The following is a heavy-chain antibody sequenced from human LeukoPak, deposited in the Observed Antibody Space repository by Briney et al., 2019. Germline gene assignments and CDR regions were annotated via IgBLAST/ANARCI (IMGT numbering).Heavy chain of an antibody. V-gene: IGHV4-38-2*01. Sequence: SETLSLTCAVSGYSISSGYYWGWIRQPSGKGLEWIGRIYHSGSTYYNPSLKSRVTMSVDTSKNQFSLKLNSVTAADTAVYYCASCPSGSYYPRWGQGTLVTVSS. CDR3: ASCPSGSYYPR. D-gene: IGHD3-10*01. CDR1: GYSISSGYY. J-gene: IGHJ4*02. CDR2: IYHSGST.